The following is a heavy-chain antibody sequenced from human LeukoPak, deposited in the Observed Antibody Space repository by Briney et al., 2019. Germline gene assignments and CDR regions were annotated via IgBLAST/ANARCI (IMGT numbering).Heavy chain of an antibody. J-gene: IGHJ4*02. D-gene: IGHD2-2*01. CDR2: INPNSGGT. V-gene: IGHV1/OR15-1*04. CDR1: GYIFTDYY. Sequence: GASVKVSCKASGYIFTDYYMHWVRQAPGQELGWMGRINPNSGGTNYAQKFQGRVTITADESTSTAYMELSSLRSEDTAVYYCARGVRSTSCDYWGQGTLVTVSS. CDR3: ARGVRSTSCDY.